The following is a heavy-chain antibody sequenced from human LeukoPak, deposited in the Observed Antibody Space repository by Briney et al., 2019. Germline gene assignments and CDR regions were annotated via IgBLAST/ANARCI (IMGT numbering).Heavy chain of an antibody. CDR2: IDHSGSA. CDR3: ARGSPTSSRWFDP. D-gene: IGHD6-6*01. CDR1: AGSFSGYH. V-gene: IGHV4-34*01. Sequence: SETLSLTCGVYAGSFSGYHWTWIRLRPGKGLDWIGDIDHSGSAHYNPSLKSRVTISVDTSNKQFSLNLHSVTAADTAVYYCARGSPTSSRWFDPWGQGTLVTVSS. J-gene: IGHJ5*02.